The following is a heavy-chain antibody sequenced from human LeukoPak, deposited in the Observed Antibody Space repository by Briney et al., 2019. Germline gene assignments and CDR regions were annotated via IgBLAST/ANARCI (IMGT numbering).Heavy chain of an antibody. CDR2: LKEDGSEK. J-gene: IGHJ4*02. Sequence: GGSLRLSCAASGFTFSTYWMSWVRQAPGKGLEWVANLKEDGSEKYYVDSVKGRFTISRDNAKNSLFLQMNSLRAEDTAVYYCVRKPADYWGQGTLVTVSS. V-gene: IGHV3-7*03. CDR1: GFTFSTYW. CDR3: VRKPADY.